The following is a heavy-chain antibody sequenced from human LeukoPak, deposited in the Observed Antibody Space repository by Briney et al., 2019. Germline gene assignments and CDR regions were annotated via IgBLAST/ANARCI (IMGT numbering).Heavy chain of an antibody. CDR3: ARRPDTSRNTVLGVRDYYFYMDV. CDR1: GGSFSGYH. V-gene: IGHV4-34*01. CDR2: VDHSGST. J-gene: IGHJ6*03. Sequence: SETLSLTCAVFGGSFSGYHWTWIRQPPGKGLEWMGEVDHSGSTKYNSSLMSRVTISVDTSKNHYSLKLSSATAADTAVYYCARRPDTSRNTVLGVRDYYFYMDVWGKGTTVTVSS. D-gene: IGHD2/OR15-2a*01.